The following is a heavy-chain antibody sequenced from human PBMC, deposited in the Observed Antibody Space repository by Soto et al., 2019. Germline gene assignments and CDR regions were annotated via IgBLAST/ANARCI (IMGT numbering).Heavy chain of an antibody. D-gene: IGHD5-12*01. CDR1: GGSISSTSYY. J-gene: IGHJ4*02. CDR3: ARRYGSSFDY. CDR2: IFYSGNT. V-gene: IGHV4-39*01. Sequence: SETLSLTCTVSGGSISSTSYYWGWILQSPGKGLEWIGSIFYSGNTFYNPSLKSRLTISVDTSMNQFSLKLSSVTAADTAVYYCARRYGSSFDYWGQGTLVTVSS.